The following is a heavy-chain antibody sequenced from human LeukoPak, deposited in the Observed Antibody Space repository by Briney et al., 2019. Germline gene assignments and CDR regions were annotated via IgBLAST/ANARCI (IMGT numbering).Heavy chain of an antibody. CDR3: SRHPPTWIHLTDWFDP. J-gene: IGHJ5*02. V-gene: IGHV4-39*07. D-gene: IGHD5-18*01. CDR1: GFSFRTYS. CDR2: IYYSGST. Sequence: GSLRLSCAVSGFSFRTYSMNWVRQPPGKGLEWIGTIYYSGSTYYNPSLKSRVTISGDTSKNQFSLKLSSVTAADPDLYYLSRHPPTWIHLTDWFDPGGQGPLVTVSS.